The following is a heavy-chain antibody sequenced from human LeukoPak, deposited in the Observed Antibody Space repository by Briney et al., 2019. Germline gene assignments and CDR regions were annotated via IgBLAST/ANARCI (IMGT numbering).Heavy chain of an antibody. CDR3: ARSLGVRGVIIIPPLDY. J-gene: IGHJ4*02. CDR1: GFTVSSNY. Sequence: PGGSLRLSCAASGFTVSSNYMSWVRQAPGKGLEWVSVIYSGGSTYYADSVKGRFTISRDNSKNTLYLQMNSLRAEDTAVYYCARSLGVRGVIIIPPLDYWGQGTLVTVSS. D-gene: IGHD3-10*01. V-gene: IGHV3-66*01. CDR2: IYSGGST.